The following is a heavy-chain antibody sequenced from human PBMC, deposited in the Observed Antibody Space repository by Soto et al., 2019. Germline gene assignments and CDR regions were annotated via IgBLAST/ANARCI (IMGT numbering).Heavy chain of an antibody. CDR3: ARNYYDSSGYYSPFDY. CDR1: GGSISSYY. Sequence: SETLSLTCTVSGGSISSYYWSWIRQPPGKGLEWIGYIYYSGSTNYNPSLKSRVTISVDTSKNQFSLKLSSVTAADTAVYYCARNYYDSSGYYSPFDYWGQGTLVTVS. D-gene: IGHD3-22*01. V-gene: IGHV4-59*01. J-gene: IGHJ4*02. CDR2: IYYSGST.